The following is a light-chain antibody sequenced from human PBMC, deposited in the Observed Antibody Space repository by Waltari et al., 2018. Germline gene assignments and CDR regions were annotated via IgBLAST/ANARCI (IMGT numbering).Light chain of an antibody. J-gene: IGKJ1*01. V-gene: IGKV2-30*01. CDR1: QSLVYSDGNTS. CDR3: MQGTHWPPT. Sequence: EVVMTQSPLSLPVTLGQPASISCRSSQSLVYSDGNTSLNWFQQRPGQSPRRLIYKVSNRDSGVPDRFSGSGSGTDFTLKISRVEAEDVGVYYCMQGTHWPPTFGQGTKVEIK. CDR2: KVS.